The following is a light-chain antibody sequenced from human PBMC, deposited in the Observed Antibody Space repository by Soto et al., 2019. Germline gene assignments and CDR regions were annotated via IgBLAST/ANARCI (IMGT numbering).Light chain of an antibody. CDR2: EVR. J-gene: IGLJ3*02. V-gene: IGLV2-14*01. CDR1: MRDVGAYNL. CDR3: SAYTARSTLA. Sequence: QSALTQPASVSGSAGQSITISCSGTMRDVGAYNLVSWYQQHPGTAPKLTIYEVRNRPSGISSRFSGSRSGNTASLTISGLQSEDEGDYYCSAYTARSTLAFGGGTKVTVL.